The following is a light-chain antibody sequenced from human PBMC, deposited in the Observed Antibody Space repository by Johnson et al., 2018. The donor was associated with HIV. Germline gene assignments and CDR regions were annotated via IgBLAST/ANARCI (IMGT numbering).Light chain of an antibody. CDR2: ENN. V-gene: IGLV1-51*02. Sequence: QSVLTQPPSVSAAPGQKVTISCSGSSSNIGNNYVSWYQQLPGTAPNLLIYENNKRPSGIPDRFSGSKSGTSATLGITGLQTGDEADYYCGTWDSSIYVFGTGTKVTVL. CDR1: SSNIGNNY. CDR3: GTWDSSIYV. J-gene: IGLJ1*01.